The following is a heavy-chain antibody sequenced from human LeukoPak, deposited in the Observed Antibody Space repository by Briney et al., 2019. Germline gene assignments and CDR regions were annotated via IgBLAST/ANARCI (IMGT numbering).Heavy chain of an antibody. J-gene: IGHJ4*02. D-gene: IGHD6-13*01. Sequence: GGSLRLSCAASGFTFDDYAMHWVRQAPGKGLEWVSGISWNSGSIGYADSVKGRFTISRDNAKNSLYLQMNSLRAEDMALYYCAKGIGHSSSWRYFDYWGQGTLVTVSS. CDR1: GFTFDDYA. CDR3: AKGIGHSSSWRYFDY. CDR2: ISWNSGSI. V-gene: IGHV3-9*03.